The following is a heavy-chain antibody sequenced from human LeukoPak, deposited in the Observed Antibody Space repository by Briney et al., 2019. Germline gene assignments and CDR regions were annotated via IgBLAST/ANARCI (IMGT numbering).Heavy chain of an antibody. CDR2: IYHSGST. CDR3: ARGVVVVPAAYPWFDP. D-gene: IGHD2-2*01. V-gene: IGHV4-38-2*01. CDR1: GYSISSGYY. Sequence: PSETLSLTCAASGYSISSGYYWGWIRQPPGKGLEWIGSIYHSGSTYYNPSLKSRVTISVDTSKNQFSLKLSSVTAADTAVYYCARGVVVVPAAYPWFDPWGQGTLVTVSS. J-gene: IGHJ5*02.